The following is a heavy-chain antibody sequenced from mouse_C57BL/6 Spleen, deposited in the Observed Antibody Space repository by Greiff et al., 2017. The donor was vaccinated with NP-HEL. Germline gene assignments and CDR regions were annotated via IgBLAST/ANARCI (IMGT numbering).Heavy chain of an antibody. J-gene: IGHJ3*01. CDR2: INPYNGDT. V-gene: IGHV1-20*01. Sequence: VQLQQPGTELVKPGASVKLSCKASGYTFTSYFMNWVMQSHGKSLEWIGRINPYNGDTFYNQKFKGKATLTVDKSSSTAHMELRSLTSEDSAVYYCARDYGSSYGFAYWGQGTLVTVSA. CDR1: GYTFTSYF. CDR3: ARDYGSSYGFAY. D-gene: IGHD1-1*01.